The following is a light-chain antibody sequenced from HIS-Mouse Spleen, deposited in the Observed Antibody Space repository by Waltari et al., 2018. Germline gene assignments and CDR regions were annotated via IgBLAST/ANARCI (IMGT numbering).Light chain of an antibody. CDR1: NIGRKS. Sequence: SYVLTLPPSVSVAPGKTARITCGGNNIGRKSVHWYRQKPGQAPVLVVYDDSDRPSGIPGRCSGSNSGNTATLTISRVEAGDEADYYCQVWDSSSDHYVFGTGTKVTVL. CDR2: DDS. CDR3: QVWDSSSDHYV. V-gene: IGLV3-21*03. J-gene: IGLJ1*01.